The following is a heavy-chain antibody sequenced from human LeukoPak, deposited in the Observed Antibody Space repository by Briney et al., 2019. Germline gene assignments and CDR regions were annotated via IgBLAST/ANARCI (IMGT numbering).Heavy chain of an antibody. Sequence: SETLSLTCAVSGGSISNSNWWSWVRQPPGKGLEWIGEVYHSGNTNYNPSLKSRVTITVDTSKNQFSLELNSVTAAVTALYFCTTLYYYDSTGYYWRGFDYWGQGAPVTVSS. CDR3: TTLYYYDSTGYYWRGFDY. CDR2: VYHSGNT. CDR1: GGSISNSNW. D-gene: IGHD3-22*01. V-gene: IGHV4-4*02. J-gene: IGHJ4*02.